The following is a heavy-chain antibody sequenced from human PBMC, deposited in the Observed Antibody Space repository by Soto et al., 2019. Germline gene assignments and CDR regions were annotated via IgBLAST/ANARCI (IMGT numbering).Heavy chain of an antibody. J-gene: IGHJ6*02. CDR3: AKIRSSYYYYGIDV. D-gene: IGHD4-17*01. CDR1: GGSFSGYY. V-gene: IGHV4-34*01. CDR2: INHSGST. Sequence: QVQLQQWGAGLLKPSETLSLTCAVYGGSFSGYYWSWIRQPPGKGLEWIGEINHSGSTNYNPSLTSRVTISVDTSKNQFSLKLGSVTAAGTAVYYCAKIRSSYYYYGIDVWGQGTTVTVSS.